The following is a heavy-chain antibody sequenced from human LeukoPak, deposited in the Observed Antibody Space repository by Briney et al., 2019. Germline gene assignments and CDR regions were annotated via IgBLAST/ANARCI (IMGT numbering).Heavy chain of an antibody. CDR2: ISGSGGST. D-gene: IGHD5-24*01. CDR1: GFTFSNAW. Sequence: GGSLRLSCAASGFTFSNAWMSWVRQAPGKGLEWVSAISGSGGSTYYADSVKGRFTISRDNAKNSLYLQMNSLRAEDTAVYYCAASRDGYNYPFDYWGQGTLVTVSS. V-gene: IGHV3-11*04. J-gene: IGHJ4*02. CDR3: AASRDGYNYPFDY.